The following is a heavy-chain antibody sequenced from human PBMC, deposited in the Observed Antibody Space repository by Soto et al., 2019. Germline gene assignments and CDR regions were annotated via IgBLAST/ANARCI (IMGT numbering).Heavy chain of an antibody. D-gene: IGHD6-13*01. CDR3: ASGSPAARGHYYYYGMDV. V-gene: IGHV1-69*01. CDR1: GGTFSSYA. CDR2: IIPIFGTA. J-gene: IGHJ6*02. Sequence: QVQLVQSGAEVKKPGSSVKVSCKASGGTFSSYAISWVRQAPGQGLEWMGGIIPIFGTANYAQKFQGRVTITADESTSTAYMELSSLRSEDTAVYYCASGSPAARGHYYYYGMDVWGQGTTVTVSS.